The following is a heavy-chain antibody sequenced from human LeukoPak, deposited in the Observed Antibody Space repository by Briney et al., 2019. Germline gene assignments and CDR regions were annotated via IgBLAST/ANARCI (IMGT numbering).Heavy chain of an antibody. Sequence: GGSLRLSCAVSGFTFSSYWMSCVRQAPGKGLEWVANINHDGSVKYYVDSVKGRFTISRDNAKNSLYLQMNSLRAEDTAVYFCARDESYSSDYWGQGTLVTVSS. CDR3: ARDESYSSDY. D-gene: IGHD6-13*01. CDR2: INHDGSVK. CDR1: GFTFSSYW. J-gene: IGHJ4*02. V-gene: IGHV3-7*03.